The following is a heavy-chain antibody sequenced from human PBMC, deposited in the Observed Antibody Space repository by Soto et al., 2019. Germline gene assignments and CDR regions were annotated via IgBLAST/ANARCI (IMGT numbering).Heavy chain of an antibody. Sequence: QVQLVESGGGVVQPGRSLRLSCAASGFTFSSYGMHWVRQAPGKGLEWVAVISYDGSNKYYADSVKGRFTISRDNSKNTLYLQMNSLRAEDTAVYYCAKDVGPSYSSSWYGSFDYWGQGTLVTVSS. CDR1: GFTFSSYG. J-gene: IGHJ4*02. CDR3: AKDVGPSYSSSWYGSFDY. D-gene: IGHD6-13*01. V-gene: IGHV3-30*18. CDR2: ISYDGSNK.